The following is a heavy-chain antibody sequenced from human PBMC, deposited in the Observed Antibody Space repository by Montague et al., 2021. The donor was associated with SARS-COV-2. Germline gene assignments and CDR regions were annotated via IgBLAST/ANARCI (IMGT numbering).Heavy chain of an antibody. CDR1: GGSISSGSHY. CDR2: IDTSGNT. V-gene: IGHV4-61*02. Sequence: TLSLTCTVSGGSISSGSHYWSWIRQSAGKGLEWIGRIDTSGNTKYISSLKSRVTMSVDTSKNQFSLKLSSVTAADTAVYYCARRIDYYGIDVWGQGTTVTVSS. J-gene: IGHJ6*02. CDR3: ARRIDYYGIDV. D-gene: IGHD1-26*01.